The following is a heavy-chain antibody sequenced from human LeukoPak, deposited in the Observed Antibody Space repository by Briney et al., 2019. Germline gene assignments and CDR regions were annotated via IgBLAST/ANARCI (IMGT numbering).Heavy chain of an antibody. V-gene: IGHV3-7*01. CDR2: INQDGSDK. Sequence: GGSLRLSCAASGFTFSSYWMSWVRQPPGKGQEWVANINQDGSDKYYVESVKGRFTISRDNAKNSLYLQMNSLRAEDTAVYYCARDLSSWLGGPFDYWGQGTLVTVSS. CDR1: GFTFSSYW. J-gene: IGHJ4*02. D-gene: IGHD2-15*01. CDR3: ARDLSSWLGGPFDY.